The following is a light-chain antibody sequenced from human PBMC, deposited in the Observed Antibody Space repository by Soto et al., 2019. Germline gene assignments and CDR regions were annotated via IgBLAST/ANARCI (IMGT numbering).Light chain of an antibody. CDR1: SSNIGSNT. CDR2: RNN. CDR3: AAWDDSLSGWV. J-gene: IGLJ3*02. V-gene: IGLV1-44*01. Sequence: QSVLTQPPSASGTPGQRVAISCSGSSSNIGSNTVNWYQQFPETAPKLLIYRNNQRPSGVPDRFSGSKSGTSASLAISGLPSEDEADYYCAAWDDSLSGWVFGGGTKLTVL.